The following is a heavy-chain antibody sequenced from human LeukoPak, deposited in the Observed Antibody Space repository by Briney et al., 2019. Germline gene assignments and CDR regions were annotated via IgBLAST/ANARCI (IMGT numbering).Heavy chain of an antibody. Sequence: SETLSLTCTVSGGSISSYYWSWIRQPPGKGLEWIGYIYYSGSTNYNPSLKSRVTISVDTSKNQFSLKLSSVTAADTAVYYCARGLGPSRSIVVVVAATWFDPWGQGTLVTVST. CDR2: IYYSGST. CDR1: GGSISSYY. CDR3: ARGLGPSRSIVVVVAATWFDP. D-gene: IGHD2-15*01. V-gene: IGHV4-59*01. J-gene: IGHJ5*02.